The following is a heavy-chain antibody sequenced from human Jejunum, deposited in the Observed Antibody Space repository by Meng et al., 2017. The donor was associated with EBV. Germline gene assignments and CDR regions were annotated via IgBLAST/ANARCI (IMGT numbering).Heavy chain of an antibody. CDR3: TRESTAGCVDY. V-gene: IGHV6-1*02. CDR2: KFSRSMWYN. J-gene: IGHJ4*02. CDR1: GEGVFGKCDP. Sequence: QVQRQPSRPGLVNPEQPRDPPSAIAGEGVFGKCDPWNRIRQAPSKGSEGLGRKFSRSMWYNHYAPSVESQITTNADKSKNQFALQLNSVTPEDTAVYYCTRESTAGCVDYWGQGTLVTVSS. D-gene: IGHD6-19*01.